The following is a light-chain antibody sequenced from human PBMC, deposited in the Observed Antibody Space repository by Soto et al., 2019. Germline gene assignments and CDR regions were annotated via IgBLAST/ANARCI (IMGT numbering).Light chain of an antibody. CDR1: QSISVW. CDR2: KAS. CDR3: QQFNKWPLT. Sequence: DIQMTHSPSTLSASVGDIVTMTVRASQSISVWLAWYQQKAGKAPNLLIYKASRLESGVPSRFSGSGSETEFTLTISSLQSEDFAVYYCQQFNKWPLTFGGGTKVDIK. J-gene: IGKJ4*01. V-gene: IGKV1-5*03.